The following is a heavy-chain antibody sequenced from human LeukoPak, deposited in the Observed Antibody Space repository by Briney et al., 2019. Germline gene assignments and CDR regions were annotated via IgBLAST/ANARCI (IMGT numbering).Heavy chain of an antibody. V-gene: IGHV3-48*03. J-gene: IGHJ4*02. CDR3: ARRFRD. D-gene: IGHD5-24*01. CDR2: IRGDGTTK. Sequence: GSLRLSCVGSGLTFSGFEMNWVRQAPGKGLEWVSHIRGDGTTKSYADSVKGRFTISRDNAKNSLYLQMNSLRAEDTAIYYCARRFRDWGQGTLVTVSS. CDR1: GLTFSGFE.